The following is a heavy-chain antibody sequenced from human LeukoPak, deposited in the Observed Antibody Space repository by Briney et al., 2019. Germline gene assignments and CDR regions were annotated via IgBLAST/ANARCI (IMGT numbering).Heavy chain of an antibody. D-gene: IGHD4-23*01. CDR3: ARDRLWSYGGNPGYFDY. CDR2: ISSSGGII. Sequence: GGSLRLSCAASGFTFSDYYMSWIRQAPGKGLECVSYISSSGGIIFYADSVKGRFTISRDTAKNSLYLQMNSLRAEDTAVYYCARDRLWSYGGNPGYFDYWGQGTLVTVSS. V-gene: IGHV3-11*04. CDR1: GFTFSDYY. J-gene: IGHJ4*02.